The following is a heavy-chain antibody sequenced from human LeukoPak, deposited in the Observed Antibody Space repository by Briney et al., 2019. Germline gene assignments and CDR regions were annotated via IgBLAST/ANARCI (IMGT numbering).Heavy chain of an antibody. Sequence: GGSLRLSCAASVFTFSSYTMNWVRQAPGKGLEWVSSISSSSSYIYYPDSVKGRFTISRDNAKNSLYLQMNRLRAEDTAVYYCAREGWNYARAYHYYYMDVWGKGTTVTVSS. CDR1: VFTFSSYT. D-gene: IGHD1-7*01. V-gene: IGHV3-21*01. CDR3: AREGWNYARAYHYYYMDV. CDR2: ISSSSSYI. J-gene: IGHJ6*03.